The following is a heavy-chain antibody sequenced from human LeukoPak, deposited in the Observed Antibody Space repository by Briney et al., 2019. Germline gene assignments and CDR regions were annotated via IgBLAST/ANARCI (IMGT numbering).Heavy chain of an antibody. Sequence: GGSLRLSCAPSRFTSSTYSMNWVRQAPGRGVEWVSYISSSSTNIYYKDSVKGRFTISRDNAKNSLYLHMTSLRAEDTAVYYCVRNDGDNAFDIWGQGTMVIVSS. V-gene: IGHV3-48*01. CDR1: RFTSSTYS. D-gene: IGHD4-17*01. J-gene: IGHJ3*02. CDR3: VRNDGDNAFDI. CDR2: ISSSSTNI.